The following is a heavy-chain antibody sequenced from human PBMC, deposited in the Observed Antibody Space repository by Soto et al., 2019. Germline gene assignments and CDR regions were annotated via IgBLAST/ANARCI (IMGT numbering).Heavy chain of an antibody. CDR3: ATAEVDY. CDR1: GYTFGNHW. Sequence: PGGSLRLSCAVAGYTFGNHWMHWVRQAPGKGLEWVSRMNSDGSIINYADSVKGRFTVSRDNAKNTLYLQMNSLRVEGTAVYYCATAEVDYWGPGTLVTVSS. J-gene: IGHJ4*02. V-gene: IGHV3-74*01. CDR2: MNSDGSII.